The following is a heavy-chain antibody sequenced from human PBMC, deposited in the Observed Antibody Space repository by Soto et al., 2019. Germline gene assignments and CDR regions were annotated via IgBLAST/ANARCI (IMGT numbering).Heavy chain of an antibody. Sequence: QVQLQESGPGLVKTSQTLSLTCTVSGGSISSGGYYWSWIRQHPGKGLEWIGYIYYSGSTYYNPSLKVRVTLSVDTSKNQLSLKLSSVTAADTAVYYCARASRKMTTVTYFDYWGQGTLVTVSS. J-gene: IGHJ4*02. V-gene: IGHV4-31*03. CDR2: IYYSGST. CDR3: ARASRKMTTVTYFDY. D-gene: IGHD4-17*01. CDR1: GGSISSGGYY.